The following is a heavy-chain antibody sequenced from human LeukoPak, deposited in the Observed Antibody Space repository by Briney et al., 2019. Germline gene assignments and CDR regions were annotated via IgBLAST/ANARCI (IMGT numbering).Heavy chain of an antibody. Sequence: EASVKVSCKASGYTFTSYDINWVRQATGQGLEWMGWMNPNSGNTGYAQKFQGRVTITADESTSTAYMELSSLRSEDTAVYYCTRGLGSFDYWGQGTLVTVSS. J-gene: IGHJ4*02. CDR2: MNPNSGNT. D-gene: IGHD7-27*01. CDR3: TRGLGSFDY. V-gene: IGHV1-8*03. CDR1: GYTFTSYD.